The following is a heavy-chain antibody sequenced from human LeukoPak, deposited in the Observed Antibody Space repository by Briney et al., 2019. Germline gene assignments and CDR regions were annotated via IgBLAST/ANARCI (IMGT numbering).Heavy chain of an antibody. Sequence: ASVKVSCKASGYTFNSYDINWVRQATGQGLEWMGWMNPNSGNTGYAQKFQGRVTMTRNTSISTAFMELSSLRSEDTAVYYCAKRNTIMVAGLDYWGQGTLVTVSS. CDR3: AKRNTIMVAGLDY. CDR2: MNPNSGNT. CDR1: GYTFNSYD. J-gene: IGHJ4*02. D-gene: IGHD5-24*01. V-gene: IGHV1-8*01.